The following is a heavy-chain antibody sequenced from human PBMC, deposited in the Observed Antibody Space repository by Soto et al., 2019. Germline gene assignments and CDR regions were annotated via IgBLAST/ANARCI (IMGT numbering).Heavy chain of an antibody. V-gene: IGHV1-2*02. J-gene: IGHJ6*02. CDR1: GYTFTGYY. D-gene: IGHD1-26*01. CDR3: AKGGAIVAAGTRVYLYNAMDV. CDR2: INPNSGDT. Sequence: QVQLVQSGTEVKRPGDSVKVSCTASGYTFTGYYVHWVRQAPGQGLEWMGWINPNSGDTYLAQRFQGRVTMNRDTSIGTADMELRGLTSDDTAEYYCAKGGAIVAAGTRVYLYNAMDVWGQGTTVTVSS.